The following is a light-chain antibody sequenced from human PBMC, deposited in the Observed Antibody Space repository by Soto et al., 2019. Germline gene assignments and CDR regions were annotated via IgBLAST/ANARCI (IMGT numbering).Light chain of an antibody. J-gene: IGKJ5*01. V-gene: IGKV1-12*01. CDR3: QQRSNWPIT. CDR2: AAS. CDR1: QGISSW. Sequence: EVTQSPSSLAAYLGDRVTITCRASQGISSWLAWYQQKPGKAPKLPIYAASSLQSGVPSRFSGSGSGTDFTLTIGSLEPEDFAIYYCQQRSNWPITFGQGTRLEIK.